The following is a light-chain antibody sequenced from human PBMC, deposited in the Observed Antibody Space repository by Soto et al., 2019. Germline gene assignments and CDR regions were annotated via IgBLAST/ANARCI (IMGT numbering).Light chain of an antibody. CDR3: QQYSSYLT. CDR1: QSISSW. Sequence: DIQMTQSPSTLSASVGDRVTIICRASQSISSWLAWYQQKPGKAPKLLIYKASSLESGVPSRFSGSASGTEFTLTISSLQPDDFATYYCQQYSSYLTFGQGTKVEIK. V-gene: IGKV1-5*03. J-gene: IGKJ1*01. CDR2: KAS.